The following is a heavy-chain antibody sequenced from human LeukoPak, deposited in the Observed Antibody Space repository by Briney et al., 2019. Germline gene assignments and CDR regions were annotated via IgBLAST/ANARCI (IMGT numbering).Heavy chain of an antibody. Sequence: ASVKVSCKASGYTFTSYVINWVRQATGQGLEWMGWMNPNSGNTGYAQKFQGRGTMTRNTSISTAYMELSSLRSEDTAVYYCAMTIVVTRDAFDIWGQGTMVTVSS. CDR3: AMTIVVTRDAFDI. V-gene: IGHV1-8*01. D-gene: IGHD4-23*01. J-gene: IGHJ3*02. CDR2: MNPNSGNT. CDR1: GYTFTSYV.